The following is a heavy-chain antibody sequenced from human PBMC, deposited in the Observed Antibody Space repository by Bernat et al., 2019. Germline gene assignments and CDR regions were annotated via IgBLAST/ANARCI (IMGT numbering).Heavy chain of an antibody. CDR2: INSDGSST. CDR1: GFTFSSYW. Sequence: VQLVESGGGVVQPGRSLRLSCAASGFTFSSYWMHWVRQAPGKGLVWVSRINSDGSSTSYADSVKGRFTISRDNAKNTLYLQMNSLRAEDTAVYYCARDPLYYDFWSGYYTGYYYYYMDVWGKGTTVTVSS. J-gene: IGHJ6*03. CDR3: ARDPLYYDFWSGYYTGYYYYYMDV. D-gene: IGHD3-3*01. V-gene: IGHV3-74*01.